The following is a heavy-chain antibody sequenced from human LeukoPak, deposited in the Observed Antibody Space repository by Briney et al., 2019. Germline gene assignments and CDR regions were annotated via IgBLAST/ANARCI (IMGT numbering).Heavy chain of an antibody. V-gene: IGHV3-23*01. CDR1: GFTFSSYA. D-gene: IGHD6-13*01. J-gene: IGHJ4*02. CDR2: ISGSGGST. CDR3: AKDSSSWTTIYYFDY. Sequence: PGGSLRLSCAASGFTFSSYAMSWVRQAPGKGLEWVSAISGSGGSTYYADSVKGRFTISRDNSKNTLYLQMNSLRAEDTAVYYCAKDSSSWTTIYYFDYWGQGTLVTVSS.